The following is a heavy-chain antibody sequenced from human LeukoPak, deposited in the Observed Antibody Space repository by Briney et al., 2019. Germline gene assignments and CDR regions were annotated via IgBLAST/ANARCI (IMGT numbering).Heavy chain of an antibody. CDR3: ARVPTTVVAYFDY. CDR2: IIPILGTA. CDR1: GGTFSSYA. J-gene: IGHJ4*02. V-gene: IGHV1-69*13. Sequence: GASVKVSCKASGGTFSSYAISWVRQAPGQGLEWMGGIIPILGTANYAQKFQGRVTITADESTSTAYMELSSLRSEDTAVYYCARVPTTVVAYFDYWGQGTLVTASS. D-gene: IGHD4-23*01.